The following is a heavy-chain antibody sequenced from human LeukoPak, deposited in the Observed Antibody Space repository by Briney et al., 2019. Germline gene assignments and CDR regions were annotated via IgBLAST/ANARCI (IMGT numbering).Heavy chain of an antibody. Sequence: QSGGSLRLSCAASGFTLDDYTMHWVRQAPGKGLEWVSLISWDGGSTYYADSVKGRFTISRDNSKNSLYLQMNSLRTEDTALYYCAKSRGIVGATGYFDYWGQGTLVTVSS. CDR1: GFTLDDYT. CDR2: ISWDGGST. J-gene: IGHJ4*02. V-gene: IGHV3-43*01. CDR3: AKSRGIVGATGYFDY. D-gene: IGHD1-26*01.